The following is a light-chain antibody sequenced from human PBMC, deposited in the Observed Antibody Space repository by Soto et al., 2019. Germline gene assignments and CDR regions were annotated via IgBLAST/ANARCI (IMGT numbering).Light chain of an antibody. CDR3: SSYAGKNNWV. CDR2: EVS. V-gene: IGLV2-8*01. CDR1: SNDVGGYNY. Sequence: QSALTQPPSASGSPGQSVTISCTGTSNDVGGYNYVSWYQQHPGKAPKVMIYEVSKRPSGVPDRFSGSKSGNTASLTVSGLQAEDEADYYCSSYAGKNNWVFGGGTKLTVL. J-gene: IGLJ3*02.